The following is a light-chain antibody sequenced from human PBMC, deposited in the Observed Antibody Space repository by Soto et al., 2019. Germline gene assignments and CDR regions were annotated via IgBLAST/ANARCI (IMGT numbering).Light chain of an antibody. Sequence: DIQMTQSPSPLSGSVGDRVTITCLASQTISSWLAWYQQKPGKAPKLMIYKASTLKSGVPSRFSGSGSGTECTLTISSLQPDDVATYYCQHCNSYSEALGQGTKVDIK. CDR3: QHCNSYSEA. CDR1: QTISSW. V-gene: IGKV1-5*03. J-gene: IGKJ1*01. CDR2: KAS.